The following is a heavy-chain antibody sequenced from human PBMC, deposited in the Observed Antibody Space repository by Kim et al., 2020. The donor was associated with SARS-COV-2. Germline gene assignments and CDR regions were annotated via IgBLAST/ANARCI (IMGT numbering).Heavy chain of an antibody. J-gene: IGHJ5*02. D-gene: IGHD3-16*01. CDR2: IYYSGNT. CDR1: DDSISSYY. V-gene: IGHV4-59*08. Sequence: SETLSLTCTVSDDSISSYYWSWIRQPPGKRLEWIGYIYYSGNTNYNPSLKSRVTISIDTSKNQFSLNLSSVTAADTAVYYCARQRGNWFDPWGQGTLATV. CDR3: ARQRGNWFDP.